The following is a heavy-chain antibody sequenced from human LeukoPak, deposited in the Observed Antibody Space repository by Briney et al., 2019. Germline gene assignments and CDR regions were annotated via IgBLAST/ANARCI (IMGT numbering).Heavy chain of an antibody. D-gene: IGHD2-15*01. V-gene: IGHV3-74*01. CDR1: GFIFSHYW. Sequence: GGSLRLSCAVSGFIFSHYWMHWVRQAPGKGLVWVSRINTGGSDTVYADSVRGRFTISRDNAKNMVYLQMNSLRDEDTAMYYCARGLRGPDYWGQGALVTVSS. CDR2: INTGGSDT. J-gene: IGHJ4*02. CDR3: ARGLRGPDY.